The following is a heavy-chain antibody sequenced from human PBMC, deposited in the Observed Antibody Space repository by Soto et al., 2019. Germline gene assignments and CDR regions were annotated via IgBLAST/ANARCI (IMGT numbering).Heavy chain of an antibody. CDR3: ARAGPVSGNHAFDI. Sequence: QVQLVQSGAEVKKPGSSVKVSCKASGGSFSSYAISWVRQAPVQGREWMGGIIPIFGAPTYAQKFQGRVTIIAAKSTSTAYKELSSLRSEDTALYYCARAGPVSGNHAFDIWGQGTLVTVSS. CDR2: IIPIFGAP. V-gene: IGHV1-69*06. J-gene: IGHJ3*02. D-gene: IGHD6-19*01. CDR1: GGSFSSYA.